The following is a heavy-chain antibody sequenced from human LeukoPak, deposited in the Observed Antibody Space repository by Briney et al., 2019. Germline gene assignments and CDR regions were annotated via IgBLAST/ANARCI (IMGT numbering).Heavy chain of an antibody. D-gene: IGHD6-6*01. J-gene: IGHJ4*02. CDR1: GYTFTSYY. CDR3: ARDGGIAARPSQYYFDY. V-gene: IGHV1-46*01. CDR2: INPSGGST. Sequence: ASVKVSCKASGYTFTSYYMHWVRQAPGQGPEWMGIINPSGGSTSYAQKFQGRVTMTRDMSTSTVYMELSSLRSEDTAVYYCARDGGIAARPSQYYFDYWGQGTLVTVSS.